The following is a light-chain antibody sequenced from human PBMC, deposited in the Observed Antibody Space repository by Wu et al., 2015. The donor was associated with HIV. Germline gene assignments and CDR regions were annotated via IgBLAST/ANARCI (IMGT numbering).Light chain of an antibody. Sequence: DIVMTQSPATLSVSPGERVTLSCRASQSVRDDLAWYQQKPGQAPRLLIYGASTRATGIPDRFSGSGSGTDFTLTINRLEPEDFAVYYCQQYGVSPWTFGQGTKVEIK. CDR1: QSVRDD. V-gene: IGKV3D-15*01. CDR3: QQYGVSPWT. CDR2: GAS. J-gene: IGKJ1*01.